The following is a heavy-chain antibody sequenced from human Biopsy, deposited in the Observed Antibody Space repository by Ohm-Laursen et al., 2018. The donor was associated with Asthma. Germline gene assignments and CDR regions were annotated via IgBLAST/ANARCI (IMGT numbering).Heavy chain of an antibody. D-gene: IGHD2-15*01. CDR3: ARKAGSCISRSCYSLDF. V-gene: IGHV1-69*13. CDR1: GGTFNTYV. CDR2: INFVFGTT. Sequence: SVKASRKPLGGTFNTYVIGSVRQAPGQGLEWMGGINFVFGTTTYPQKFPDRVTINADDSTSTVYMELTCLISEDTAVYYCARKAGSCISRSCYSLDFWGQGTLVTVSS. J-gene: IGHJ4*02.